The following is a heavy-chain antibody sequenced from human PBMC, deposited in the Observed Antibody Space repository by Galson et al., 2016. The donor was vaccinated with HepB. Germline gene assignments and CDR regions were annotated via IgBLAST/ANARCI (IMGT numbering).Heavy chain of an antibody. J-gene: IGHJ4*02. V-gene: IGHV3-23*01. CDR2: ISDSGGST. D-gene: IGHD3-10*01. CDR3: AKESDYNVHSFDY. Sequence: SWVRQAPGKGLEWVSTISDSGGSTYYADSVKGRFTISRDNPKNTLYLQMNSLRAEDTAVYYCAKESDYNVHSFDYWGQGTLVTVSS.